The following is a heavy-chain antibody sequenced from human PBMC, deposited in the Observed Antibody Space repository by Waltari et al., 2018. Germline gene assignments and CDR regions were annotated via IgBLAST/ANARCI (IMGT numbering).Heavy chain of an antibody. CDR2: INHSGST. D-gene: IGHD2-15*01. CDR3: ASLGYCSGGSCHDLDD. Sequence: QVQLQQWGAGLLKPSETLSLTCAVYGGSFSGYYWSWIRQPPGKGLEWIGEINHSGSTNYTPSLKSRVTISTETSKNQCSRKLSSVTAADTAVNYCASLGYCSGGSCHDLDDWGQGTLVTVSS. J-gene: IGHJ4*02. CDR1: GGSFSGYY. V-gene: IGHV4-34*01.